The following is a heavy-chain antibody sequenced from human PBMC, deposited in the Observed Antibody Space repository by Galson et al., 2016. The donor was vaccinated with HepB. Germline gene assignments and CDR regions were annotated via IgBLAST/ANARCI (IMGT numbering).Heavy chain of an antibody. Sequence: SVKVSCKASGYSFGNYGISWLRQAPGQGLEWMGWISADNSGTDFAQKFQGRLTMTIDKTTSSASMELRSLRSDDTAVYYCAREMYYSVTSGYSLLNYWGQGTLVSVSS. J-gene: IGHJ4*02. CDR2: ISADNSGT. CDR1: GYSFGNYG. CDR3: AREMYYSVTSGYSLLNY. V-gene: IGHV1-18*04. D-gene: IGHD3-22*01.